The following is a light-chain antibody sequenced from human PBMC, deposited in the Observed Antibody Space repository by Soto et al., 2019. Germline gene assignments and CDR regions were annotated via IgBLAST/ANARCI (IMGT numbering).Light chain of an antibody. J-gene: IGLJ2*01. V-gene: IGLV1-44*01. Sequence: QPVLTQPPSASGTPGQRVTISCSGTTSNIGRNPVNWYQQVPGTAPKLLIYSTSQRPPGVPDRFSGSRSGTSASLAISGLQSEDEADYYCAAWDDSLSGHVVFGGGTKLTVL. CDR3: AAWDDSLSGHVV. CDR2: STS. CDR1: TSNIGRNP.